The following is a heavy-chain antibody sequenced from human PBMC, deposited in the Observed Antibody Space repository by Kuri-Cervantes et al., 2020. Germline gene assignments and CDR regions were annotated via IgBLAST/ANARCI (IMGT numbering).Heavy chain of an antibody. CDR1: GFTFSSYA. Sequence: ETLSLTCAASGFTFSSYAMSWVRQAPGKGLEWVSAISGSGGSTYYADSVKGRFTISRDNSKNTLYLQMNSLRAEDTAVYYCARDQTYGDYSSYYYYGMDVWGQGTTVTVSS. D-gene: IGHD4-17*01. J-gene: IGHJ6*02. CDR2: ISGSGGST. CDR3: ARDQTYGDYSSYYYYGMDV. V-gene: IGHV3-23*01.